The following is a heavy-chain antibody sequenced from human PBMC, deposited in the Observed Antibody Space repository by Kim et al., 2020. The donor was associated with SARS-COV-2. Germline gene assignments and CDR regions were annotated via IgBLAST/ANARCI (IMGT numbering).Heavy chain of an antibody. CDR3: AKRSTQKEIVVAIVAIALLGMDV. D-gene: IGHD2-15*01. V-gene: IGHV3-30*18. CDR1: GFTFSTFA. Sequence: GGSLRLSCTASGFTFSTFAMHWVRQSPGKGLEWVAVISHDGSNKYYVDSVKGRFTISRDNSRNTLYLQMNSLRPEDTAVYYCAKRSTQKEIVVAIVAIALLGMDVWGQGTTVTVSS. CDR2: ISHDGSNK. J-gene: IGHJ6*02.